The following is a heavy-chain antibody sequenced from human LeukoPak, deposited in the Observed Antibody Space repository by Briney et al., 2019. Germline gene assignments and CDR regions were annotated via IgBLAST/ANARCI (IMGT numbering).Heavy chain of an antibody. J-gene: IGHJ4*02. D-gene: IGHD1-26*01. CDR2: IKHDGSEK. CDR3: ARALIVGATGEYYLDY. CDR1: GFTFSRHW. V-gene: IGHV3-7*03. Sequence: HPGESLRLSCAASGFTFSRHWMTWVRQAPGKGLEWVANIKHDGSEKNYVDSVKGRFTISRDNAKNSLYLQMNSLRAEDTAVYYCARALIVGATGEYYLDYWGQGTLVTVSS.